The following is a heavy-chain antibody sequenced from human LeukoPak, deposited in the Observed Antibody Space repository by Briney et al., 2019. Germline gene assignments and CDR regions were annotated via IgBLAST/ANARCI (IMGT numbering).Heavy chain of an antibody. CDR2: ISWNSGSI. V-gene: IGHV3-9*01. D-gene: IGHD5-12*01. Sequence: HPGGSLRLSCAASGFTFSNAWMSWVRQAPGKGLEWVSGISWNSGSIGYADSVKGRFTISRDNAKNSLYLQMNSLRAEDTALYYCAKARGYDEWLRPHFDYWGQGTLVTVSS. CDR1: GFTFSNAW. CDR3: AKARGYDEWLRPHFDY. J-gene: IGHJ4*02.